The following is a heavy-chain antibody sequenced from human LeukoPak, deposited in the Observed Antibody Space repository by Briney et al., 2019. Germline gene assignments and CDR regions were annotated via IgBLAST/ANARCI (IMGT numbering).Heavy chain of an antibody. V-gene: IGHV3-74*01. J-gene: IGHJ6*02. Sequence: GGSLRLSCAASGFTFSSYWMHWVRQAPGKGLVWVSRINGDGSSTSYADSVKGRFTISRDNAKNTLYLQMNSLRAEDTAVYYCARDRGYVMDVWGQGTTVTVSS. CDR3: ARDRGYVMDV. D-gene: IGHD5-24*01. CDR1: GFTFSSYW. CDR2: INGDGSST.